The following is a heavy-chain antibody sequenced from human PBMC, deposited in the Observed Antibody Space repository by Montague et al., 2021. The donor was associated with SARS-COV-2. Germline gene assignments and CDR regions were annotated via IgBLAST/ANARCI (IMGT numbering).Heavy chain of an antibody. J-gene: IGHJ4*02. V-gene: IGHV4-4*07. CDR2: INPSGST. Sequence: SETLSLTCGVSSGSINSYYWSWIRQPAGKGLEWIGRINPSGSTNHSPSLKSRVTISVDTSRNHLYLKLTSVTAADTAVYYCARVQRGYYYGLGVAAPFDYWGQGTLVTVSS. CDR1: SGSINSYY. D-gene: IGHD3-10*01. CDR3: ARVQRGYYYGLGVAAPFDY.